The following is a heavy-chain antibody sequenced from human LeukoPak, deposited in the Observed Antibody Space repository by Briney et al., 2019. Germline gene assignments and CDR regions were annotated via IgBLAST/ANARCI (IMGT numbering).Heavy chain of an antibody. V-gene: IGHV3-23*01. CDR1: GFTFSSFA. CDR2: ISGRGVSGSGGTT. Sequence: GGSLRLSCAASGFTFSSFAMSWVRQAPGKGLEWVSAISGRGVSGSGGTTYYADSVKGRFTISRDNAKNSLYLQMNSLRAEDTALYYCAKGGGVPALGGQGTLVTVSS. J-gene: IGHJ4*02. D-gene: IGHD2-2*01. CDR3: AKGGGVPAL.